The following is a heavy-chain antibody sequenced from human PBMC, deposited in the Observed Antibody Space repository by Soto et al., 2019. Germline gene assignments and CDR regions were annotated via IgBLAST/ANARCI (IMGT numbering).Heavy chain of an antibody. CDR1: GGTFSSYA. J-gene: IGHJ6*02. CDR3: ARDLRRESVYYGMDV. Sequence: QVQLVQSGAEVKKPGSSVKVSCKASGGTFSSYAISWVRQAPGQGLEWMGGIIPIFGTANYAQKFQGRVTISADESTCTAYMALRSLRSEDTAVYYCARDLRRESVYYGMDVWGQGTTVTVSS. CDR2: IIPIFGTA. D-gene: IGHD3-10*01. V-gene: IGHV1-69*12.